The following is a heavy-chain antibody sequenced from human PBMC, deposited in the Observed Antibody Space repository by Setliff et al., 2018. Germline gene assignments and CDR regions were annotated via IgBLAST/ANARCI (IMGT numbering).Heavy chain of an antibody. CDR3: AREQFVGDY. Sequence: PGGSLRLSCAASGFTFSTYSLIWVRQAPGTGLEWVSSISPSSSHIYYADSAEGRFTISRDNARNSLYLQMNSLRAEDTAVYYCAREQFVGDYWGQGTLVTVSS. CDR2: ISPSSSHI. J-gene: IGHJ4*02. CDR1: GFTFSTYS. D-gene: IGHD3-10*01. V-gene: IGHV3-21*04.